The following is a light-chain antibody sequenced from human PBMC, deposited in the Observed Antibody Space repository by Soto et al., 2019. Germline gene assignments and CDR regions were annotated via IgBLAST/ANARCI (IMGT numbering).Light chain of an antibody. CDR1: QSVSSY. Sequence: IVLTQSPATLSLSPGERATLSCRASQSVSSYLAWYQQKPVQAPRLLIYDASNRATVIPARFSGSGSGTDFTLTISSLEPEDFAVYYCQQRSNWPPITFGQGTRLEIK. CDR2: DAS. J-gene: IGKJ5*01. CDR3: QQRSNWPPIT. V-gene: IGKV3-11*01.